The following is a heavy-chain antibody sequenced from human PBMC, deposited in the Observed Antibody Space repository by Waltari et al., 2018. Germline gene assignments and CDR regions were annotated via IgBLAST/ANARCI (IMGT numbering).Heavy chain of an antibody. CDR1: GFSFSNYD. V-gene: IGHV3-48*04. Sequence: EVQLLESGGGLVQSGGSLRLSCTASGFSFSNYDMNWVRQAPGKGLEWVSYISSGGSTIYYADSMKGRFTVSRDNAKNSVHLQMNSLRAGDTAMYYCASLEGTTVIGGYWGQGTLVTVSS. CDR3: ASLEGTTVIGGY. J-gene: IGHJ4*02. D-gene: IGHD2-21*01. CDR2: ISSGGSTI.